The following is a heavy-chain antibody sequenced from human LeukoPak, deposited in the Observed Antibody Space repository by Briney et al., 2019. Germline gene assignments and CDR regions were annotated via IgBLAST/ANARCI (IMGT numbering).Heavy chain of an antibody. V-gene: IGHV1-2*02. J-gene: IGHJ6*02. D-gene: IGHD1-14*01. CDR2: INPNSGGT. Sequence: ASVKVSCKASGYTFTGYYIHWVRQAPGQGLEWMGWINPNSGGTNYAQKLQGRVTMTTDTSTSTAYMELRSLRSDDTAVYYCARDRKRSAGSMDVWGQGTTVTVSS. CDR1: GYTFTGYY. CDR3: ARDRKRSAGSMDV.